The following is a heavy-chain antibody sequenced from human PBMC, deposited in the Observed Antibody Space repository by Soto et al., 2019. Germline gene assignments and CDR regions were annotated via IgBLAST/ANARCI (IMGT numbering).Heavy chain of an antibody. D-gene: IGHD2-2*01. CDR2: ISWNSGSI. CDR3: AKDIRYCSSTSCTKYYYYMDV. J-gene: IGHJ6*03. V-gene: IGHV3-9*01. Sequence: GGSLRLSCAASGFTFDDYAMHWVRQAPGKGLEWVSGISWNSGSIGYADSVKGRFTISRDNAKNSLYFQMNSLRAEDTALYYCAKDIRYCSSTSCTKYYYYMDVWGKGTTVTVSS. CDR1: GFTFDDYA.